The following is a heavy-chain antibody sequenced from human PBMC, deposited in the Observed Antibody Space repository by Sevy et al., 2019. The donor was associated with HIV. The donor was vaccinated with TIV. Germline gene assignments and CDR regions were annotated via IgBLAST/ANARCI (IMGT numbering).Heavy chain of an antibody. D-gene: IGHD3-22*01. CDR2: ISSSSSYI. Sequence: GGSLRLSCAASGFTFSYYSMNWVRQAPGKGLEWVSSISSSSSYIYYADPVKGRFTISRDNAKNSLYLQMNSLRAEDTAVYYCASPLDYYDSPSAYWGQGTLVTVSS. CDR3: ASPLDYYDSPSAY. CDR1: GFTFSYYS. J-gene: IGHJ4*02. V-gene: IGHV3-21*01.